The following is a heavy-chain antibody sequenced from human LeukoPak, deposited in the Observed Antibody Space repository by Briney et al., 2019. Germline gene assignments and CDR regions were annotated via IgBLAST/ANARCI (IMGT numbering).Heavy chain of an antibody. CDR3: AKGRYESSGFNWAA. CDR1: GFTFSSYA. D-gene: IGHD3-22*01. CDR2: ISGSGGSA. Sequence: GGSLRLSCAASGFTFSSYAMSWVRQAPGKGLEWVSAISGSGGSAYYADSVKGRFTISRDNSKNTLYLQMNSLRAEDTAVYYCAKGRYESSGFNWAAWGQGTLVTVSS. J-gene: IGHJ4*02. V-gene: IGHV3-23*01.